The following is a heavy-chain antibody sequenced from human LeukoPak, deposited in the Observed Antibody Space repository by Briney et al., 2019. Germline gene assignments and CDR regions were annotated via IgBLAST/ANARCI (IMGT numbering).Heavy chain of an antibody. Sequence: KPSETLSLTCIVSGGSISRSAYYWGWIRQPPRKGLEWIGSISDSGSTYYSPSLKSRVTISVDTSKNQFSLKLRLVTAADTAVYYCARQDIWFGELVVWGQGTTVTVSS. J-gene: IGHJ6*02. V-gene: IGHV4-39*01. CDR2: ISDSGST. CDR1: GGSISRSAYY. CDR3: ARQDIWFGELVV. D-gene: IGHD3-10*01.